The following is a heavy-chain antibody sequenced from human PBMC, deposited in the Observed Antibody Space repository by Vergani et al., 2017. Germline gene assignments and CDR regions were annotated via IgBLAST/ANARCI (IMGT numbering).Heavy chain of an antibody. CDR3: GHSSRRGYCSGGSCYSLGY. J-gene: IGHJ4*02. CDR1: GFSLSTSGVG. V-gene: IGHV2-5*01. Sequence: QITLKESGPTLVKPTPTLTLTCTFSGFSLSTSGVGVGWIRQPPGKALVWLALIYWNDDKCYSPSLKSRLTITKDTSKNQVVLTMTNMDPVDTATYYCGHSSRRGYCSGGSCYSLGYWGQGTLVTVSS. CDR2: IYWNDDK. D-gene: IGHD2-15*01.